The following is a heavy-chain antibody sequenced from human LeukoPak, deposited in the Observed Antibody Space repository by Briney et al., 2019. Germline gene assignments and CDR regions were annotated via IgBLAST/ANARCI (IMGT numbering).Heavy chain of an antibody. J-gene: IGHJ5*02. Sequence: GGSLRLSCAASGFTFSSYAMHWVRQAPGKGLEWVAVISYDGSNKYYADSVKGRFTISRDNAKNTLYLQMNSLRVDDTAVYYCARAKPHDNWFDPWGQGSLVTVSS. V-gene: IGHV3-30*04. D-gene: IGHD3-16*01. CDR3: ARAKPHDNWFDP. CDR2: ISYDGSNK. CDR1: GFTFSSYA.